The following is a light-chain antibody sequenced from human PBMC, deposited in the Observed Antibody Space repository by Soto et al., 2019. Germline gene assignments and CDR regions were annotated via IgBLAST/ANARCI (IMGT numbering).Light chain of an antibody. CDR2: DAS. V-gene: IGKV3-11*01. CDR1: QSVSTY. CDR3: QQRSKWL. J-gene: IGKJ4*01. Sequence: EIVLTQSPATLSLSPGERATLSCRASQSVSTYLAWYQQKPGQAPRLLIYDASNRATGIPARFSCSGSGTDFTLNINSLEPEDFAVYYCQQRSKWLFGGGTKVEIK.